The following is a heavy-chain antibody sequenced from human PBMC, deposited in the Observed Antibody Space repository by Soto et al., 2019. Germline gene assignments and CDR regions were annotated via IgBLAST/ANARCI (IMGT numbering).Heavy chain of an antibody. CDR1: GGSISSAAYY. CDR2: VSHSGST. J-gene: IGHJ4*02. D-gene: IGHD5-18*01. V-gene: IGHV4-31*03. CDR3: AREYTYGSNSFDC. Sequence: QVRLQESGPGLVKPSQTRSLTCTVSGGSISSAAYYWSWIRQHPGKGLEWIGYVSHSGSTYYNPSLKSRVIISVDTSKNQFALSLTSVTAADTALYYCAREYTYGSNSFDCWGRGALVTVSS.